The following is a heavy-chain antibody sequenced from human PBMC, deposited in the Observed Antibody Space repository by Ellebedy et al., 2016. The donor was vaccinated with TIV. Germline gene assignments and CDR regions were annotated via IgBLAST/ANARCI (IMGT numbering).Heavy chain of an antibody. CDR2: ISHTGSRT. V-gene: IGHV3-23*01. J-gene: IGHJ6*02. Sequence: GESLKISCAVSGFTFSSFAMTWVRQAPGKGLEWVSTISHTGSRTYYTDSVRGRFTISRDNSKNTLYLQMNSLRAEDTAVYYCAKDRGDFAYGMDVWGQGTTVTVSS. CDR1: GFTFSSFA. CDR3: AKDRGDFAYGMDV. D-gene: IGHD3-10*01.